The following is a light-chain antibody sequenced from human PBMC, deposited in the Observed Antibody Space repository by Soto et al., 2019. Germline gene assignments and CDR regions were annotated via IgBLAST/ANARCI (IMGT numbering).Light chain of an antibody. V-gene: IGKV1-5*03. CDR1: QSFSNC. Sequence: DIQMTQSPSTLSASVGDTVTITCRASQSFSNCLAWYQQKPGKAPKFLIYKASTFASGVPSRLSGSGSGTEFTLTISSLQSDDFAAYYCQQYNSYSGTFGQGTKVEIK. CDR3: QQYNSYSGT. J-gene: IGKJ1*01. CDR2: KAS.